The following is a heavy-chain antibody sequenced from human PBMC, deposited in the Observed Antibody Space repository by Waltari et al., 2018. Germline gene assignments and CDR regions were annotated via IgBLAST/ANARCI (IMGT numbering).Heavy chain of an antibody. V-gene: IGHV1-3*01. CDR2: ITGNDNT. J-gene: IGHJ4*02. D-gene: IGHD3-10*01. CDR1: GYTVFAYL. CDR3: ASGRERSYGSANYYQLDY. Sequence: QVQLVQSGAEMKKPGASVTLSCKASGYTVFAYLLLWGRQAPGQRLEWMGWITGNDNTKYSQRFQGRVTITRDRSASTTYMDLSTLRSEDTAVYYCASGRERSYGSANYYQLDYWGQGTLVTVSS.